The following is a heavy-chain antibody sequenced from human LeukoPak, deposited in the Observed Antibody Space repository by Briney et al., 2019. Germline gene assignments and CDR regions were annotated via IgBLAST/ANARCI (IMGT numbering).Heavy chain of an antibody. V-gene: IGHV1-8*01. Sequence: ASVKVSCKASGYTFTSYDINWVRQATGQGLEWMGWMNPNSGNTGYAQKFQGRVTMTRNTSISIAYMELSSLRSEDTAVYYCAKRRLQLGAKDAFDIWGQGTMVTVSS. D-gene: IGHD1-26*01. CDR1: GYTFTSYD. CDR2: MNPNSGNT. CDR3: AKRRLQLGAKDAFDI. J-gene: IGHJ3*02.